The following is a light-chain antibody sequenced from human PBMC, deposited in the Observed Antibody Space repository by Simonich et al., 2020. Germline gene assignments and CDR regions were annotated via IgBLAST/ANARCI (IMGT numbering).Light chain of an antibody. CDR1: SSDVGSYNL. J-gene: IGLJ2*01. CDR3: CSYAGSSTYVV. CDR2: GGS. Sequence: QSALTQPASVSGSPGQSITISCTGTSSDVGSYNLVSWYKQHPGKAPKLMIYGGSKRPSGVSNRFSGSKSGNTASLTISGLQAEDEADYYCCSYAGSSTYVVFGGGTKLTVL. V-gene: IGLV2-23*01.